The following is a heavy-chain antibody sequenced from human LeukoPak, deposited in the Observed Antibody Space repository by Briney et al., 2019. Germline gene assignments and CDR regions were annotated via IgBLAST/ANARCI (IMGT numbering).Heavy chain of an antibody. CDR2: MHPNSANT. D-gene: IGHD3-22*01. J-gene: IGHJ4*02. V-gene: IGHV1-8*01. CDR3: ATEGYYDSSGYYTDY. Sequence: ASVKVSRKASGYRFTSYDINWVRQAPGQGLEWMGWMHPNSANTGYAQRFQGRVTMTRNTSTSTAYMELSSLRSEDTAVYYCATEGYYDSSGYYTDYWGQGTLVTVSS. CDR1: GYRFTSYD.